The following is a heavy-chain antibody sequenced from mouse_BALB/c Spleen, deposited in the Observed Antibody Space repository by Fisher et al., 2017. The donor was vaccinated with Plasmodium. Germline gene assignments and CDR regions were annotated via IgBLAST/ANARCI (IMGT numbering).Heavy chain of an antibody. D-gene: IGHD2-1*01. CDR3: ARRGHYGNYWGYFGV. V-gene: IGHV1-18*01. Sequence: FKGKATLTVDKSSSTAYMELHSLTSEDTAVYYCARRGHYGNYWGYFGVWGAGTTVTVSS. J-gene: IGHJ1*01.